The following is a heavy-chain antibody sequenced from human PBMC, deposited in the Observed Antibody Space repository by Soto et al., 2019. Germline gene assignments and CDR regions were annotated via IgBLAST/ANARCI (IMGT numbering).Heavy chain of an antibody. Sequence: QVQLVESGGGVVQPGRSLRLSCAASGFTFSSYGMHWVRQAPGKGLEWVAVISYDGSNKYYADSVKGRFTISRDNSKNTLYLQMNSLRAEDTAVYYSAKDLMASIDYWGQGTLVTVTS. V-gene: IGHV3-30*18. D-gene: IGHD2-8*01. CDR3: AKDLMASIDY. CDR2: ISYDGSNK. J-gene: IGHJ4*02. CDR1: GFTFSSYG.